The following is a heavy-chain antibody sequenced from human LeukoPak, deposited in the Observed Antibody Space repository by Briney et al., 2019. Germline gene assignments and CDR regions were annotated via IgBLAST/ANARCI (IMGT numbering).Heavy chain of an antibody. V-gene: IGHV4-59*08. D-gene: IGHD6-13*01. CDR2: IYYSGST. J-gene: IGHJ4*02. Sequence: PSETLSLTCTVSGGSISSYYCSCLRQPPGKGLEWIGYIYYSGSTTYNPSLKSRVTISVDTSKNQFSLKLSSVTAADTAVYYCARHRIAAAGQYYFDNWGQGTLVTVSS. CDR1: GGSISSYY. CDR3: ARHRIAAAGQYYFDN.